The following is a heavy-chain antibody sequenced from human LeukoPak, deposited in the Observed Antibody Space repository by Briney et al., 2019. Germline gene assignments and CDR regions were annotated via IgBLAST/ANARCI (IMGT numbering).Heavy chain of an antibody. Sequence: PGGSLRLSCAASGFTFNNYGMNWVRQAPGKGLEWVSTISGSGGSTYYADSVKGRFTISRDNSKNTLYLQMNSLRAEDTAVYYCAKDLGYSSSWYVGAGYYYYMDVWGKGTTVTISS. CDR1: GFTFNNYG. CDR3: AKDLGYSSSWYVGAGYYYYMDV. J-gene: IGHJ6*03. V-gene: IGHV3-23*01. CDR2: ISGSGGST. D-gene: IGHD6-13*01.